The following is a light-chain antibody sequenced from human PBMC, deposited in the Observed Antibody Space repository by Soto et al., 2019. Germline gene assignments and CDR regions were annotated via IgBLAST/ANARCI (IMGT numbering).Light chain of an antibody. V-gene: IGKV1-12*01. Sequence: DVQMTQSPSSVSASVGDRVTITCRARQGISSWLSWYQQNPGKAPKILIYPATSLQSGVPSRFSGSGSWTDLTLTISSLPPEDSATSYSQQANSCPYTFSQGTKLEIK. CDR2: PAT. CDR1: QGISSW. J-gene: IGKJ2*01. CDR3: QQANSCPYT.